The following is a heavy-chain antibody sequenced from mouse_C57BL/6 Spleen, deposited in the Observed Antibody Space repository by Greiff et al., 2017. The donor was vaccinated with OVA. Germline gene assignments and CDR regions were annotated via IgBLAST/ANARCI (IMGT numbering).Heavy chain of an antibody. Sequence: VQLQQSGPGLVKPSQSLSLTCSVTGYSITSGYYWNWIRQFPGNKLEWMGYISYDGSNNYNPSLKNRISSTRDTSKNQFFLKLNSVTTEDTATYYCARVPITTVVAYYFDYWGQGTTLTVSS. J-gene: IGHJ2*01. CDR3: ARVPITTVVAYYFDY. D-gene: IGHD1-1*01. CDR2: ISYDGSN. V-gene: IGHV3-6*01. CDR1: GYSITSGYY.